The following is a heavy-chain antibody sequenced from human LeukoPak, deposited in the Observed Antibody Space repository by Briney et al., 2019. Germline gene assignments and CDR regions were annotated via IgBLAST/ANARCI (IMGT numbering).Heavy chain of an antibody. D-gene: IGHD5-24*01. CDR1: GDTFTGYY. CDR2: INPNSGGT. V-gene: IGHV1-2*02. Sequence: ASVKVSCKASGDTFTGYYMHWVRQAPGQGLEWMGWINPNSGGTNYAQKFQGRVTMTRDTSISTAYMELSRLRSDDTAVYYCARLRLRYTRNGDSTSYEVFDIWGQGTVVTVSS. J-gene: IGHJ3*02. CDR3: ARLRLRYTRNGDSTSYEVFDI.